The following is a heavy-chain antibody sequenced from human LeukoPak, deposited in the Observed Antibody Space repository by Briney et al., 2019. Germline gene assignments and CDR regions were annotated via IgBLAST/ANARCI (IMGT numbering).Heavy chain of an antibody. CDR2: MNPNSGNT. CDR1: GYTFTSYD. D-gene: IGHD2-15*01. V-gene: IGHV1-8*01. Sequence: ASVTVSCKASGYTFTSYDINWVRQAAGQGLEWMGWMNPNSGNTGYAQKFQGRVTMTRNTSISTAYMELSSLRSEDTAVYYCARGLLSTGAKNPWGQGTLVTVSS. CDR3: ARGLLSTGAKNP. J-gene: IGHJ5*02.